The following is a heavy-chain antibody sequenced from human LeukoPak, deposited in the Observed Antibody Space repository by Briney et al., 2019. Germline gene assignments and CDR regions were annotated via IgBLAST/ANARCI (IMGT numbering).Heavy chain of an antibody. CDR1: GGSFSGYY. CDR3: AGGKSITMIVFYYAIDV. CDR2: INHSGST. Sequence: SETLSLTCAVSGGSFSGYYWSWIRQPPGKGLEWIGEINHSGSTNYNPSLKSRVTISVDTSKNQFSLKLSSVTAADTAVYYCAGGKSITMIVFYYAIDVWGPGTTVSVSS. V-gene: IGHV4-34*01. D-gene: IGHD3-22*01. J-gene: IGHJ6*02.